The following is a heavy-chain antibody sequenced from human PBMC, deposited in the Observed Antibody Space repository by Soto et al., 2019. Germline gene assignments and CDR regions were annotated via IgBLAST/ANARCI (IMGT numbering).Heavy chain of an antibody. Sequence: SETLSLTCTVSGGSISSYYWSWIRQPPGKGLEWIGYIYYSGSTNYNPSLKSRATISVDTSKNQFSLKLSSVTAADTAVYYCARGGVYYDFWSGYYLPSHFDYWGQGTLVTVSS. V-gene: IGHV4-59*01. CDR1: GGSISSYY. D-gene: IGHD3-3*01. CDR2: IYYSGST. J-gene: IGHJ4*02. CDR3: ARGGVYYDFWSGYYLPSHFDY.